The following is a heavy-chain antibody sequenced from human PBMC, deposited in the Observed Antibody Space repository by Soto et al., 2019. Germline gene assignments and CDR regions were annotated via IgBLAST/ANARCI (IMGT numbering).Heavy chain of an antibody. J-gene: IGHJ5*02. CDR2: IYPEDSET. Sequence: PGESLKISCKASGYTFTSYWIVWVRQMPGKGLEWMGIIYPEDSETKYSPSFEGQVTISADKSIDTAYLQWSSLQASDTAMYYCARSRSLRFQDHTRFDPWGQGTQVTVSS. D-gene: IGHD3-10*01. CDR3: ARSRSLRFQDHTRFDP. V-gene: IGHV5-51*01. CDR1: GYTFTSYW.